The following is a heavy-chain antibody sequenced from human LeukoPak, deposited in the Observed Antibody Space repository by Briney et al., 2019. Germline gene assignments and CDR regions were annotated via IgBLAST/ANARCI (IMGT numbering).Heavy chain of an antibody. CDR2: INPSGGST. CDR1: GYTFTSYY. CDR3: ARDLGLRGVTNWFDP. J-gene: IGHJ5*02. V-gene: IGHV1-46*01. D-gene: IGHD3-10*01. Sequence: ASVTVSCKASGYTFTSYYMHGVGRPPGKGLAGLGIINPSGGSTSYAQKFQGRVTMTRDTSTNTVYMELSSLTSDDTAVYYCARDLGLRGVTNWFDPWGQGTLVTVSS.